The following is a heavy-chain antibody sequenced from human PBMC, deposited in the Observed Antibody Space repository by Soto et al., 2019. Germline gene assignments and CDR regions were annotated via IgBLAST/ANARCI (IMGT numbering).Heavy chain of an antibody. CDR1: AGSISSGGYY. D-gene: IGHD4-17*01. CDR3: AISTPIDYYYNGIYV. J-gene: IGHJ6*02. V-gene: IGHV4-31*02. CDR2: IYYSGST. Sequence: SETLSVTWTVSAGSISSGGYYWSWIRQHPGKGLEWIGYIYYSGSTYYNPSLKSRVTISVDTSKNQFSLKLSSVTAADTAVYYCAISTPIDYYYNGIYVLAQRTTVPVS.